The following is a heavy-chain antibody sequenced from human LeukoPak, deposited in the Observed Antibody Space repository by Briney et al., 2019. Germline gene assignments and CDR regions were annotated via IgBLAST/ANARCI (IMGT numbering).Heavy chain of an antibody. J-gene: IGHJ4*02. CDR1: GYTFTDYY. CDR2: VDPEDGET. Sequence: KVSCKVSGYTFTDYYMHWVQQAPGRGLEWMRLVDPEDGETIYAEKFQGRVTITADTSTDTAYMELSSLRSEDTAVYYCATGGYQLLRFDYWGQGTLVTVSS. D-gene: IGHD2-2*01. V-gene: IGHV1-69-2*01. CDR3: ATGGYQLLRFDY.